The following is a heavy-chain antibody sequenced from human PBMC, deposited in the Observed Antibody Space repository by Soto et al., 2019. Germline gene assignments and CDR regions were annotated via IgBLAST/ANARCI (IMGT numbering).Heavy chain of an antibody. V-gene: IGHV4-39*01. J-gene: IGHJ4*02. Sequence: SETLSLTCTVSGASISSSRSYWGWVRQPPGKGLEWIVSFYYTGGTYSTYYNPSLKSRVTISVDTSKSQFSLNLRSVTAADTAVYYCASPRQGNYDFLSGYYALDYWGQGTLVTV. CDR3: ASPRQGNYDFLSGYYALDY. D-gene: IGHD3-3*01. CDR2: FYYTGGT. CDR1: GASISSSRSY.